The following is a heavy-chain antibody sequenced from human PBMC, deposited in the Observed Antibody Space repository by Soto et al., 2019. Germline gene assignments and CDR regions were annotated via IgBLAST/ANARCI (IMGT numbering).Heavy chain of an antibody. D-gene: IGHD3-22*01. V-gene: IGHV3-74*01. J-gene: IGHJ6*02. Sequence: GGSLRLSCAASGFAFSSYWMHWVRQAPGKGLVWVSRINSDGSSTSYADSVKGRFTISRDNAKNTLYLQMNSLRAEDTAVYYCARDPAEYYYDSSGYYHFYYYYGMDVWGQGTTVTVS. CDR2: INSDGSST. CDR1: GFAFSSYW. CDR3: ARDPAEYYYDSSGYYHFYYYYGMDV.